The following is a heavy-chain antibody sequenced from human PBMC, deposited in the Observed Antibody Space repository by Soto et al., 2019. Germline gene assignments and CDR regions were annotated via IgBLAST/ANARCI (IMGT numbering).Heavy chain of an antibody. CDR3: VRRHVSAPGIESFDP. CDR2: INAANGDT. CDR1: GYTFTSYG. D-gene: IGHD6-13*01. Sequence: GASVKVSCKASGYTFTSYGIHWVRQAPGQRLEWMGWINAANGDTKYSPKFQGRVTITRDTSASTAYMELSSLRSEDTAVYYCVRRHVSAPGIESFDPLGERTIVPVSS. J-gene: IGHJ5*02. V-gene: IGHV1-3*01.